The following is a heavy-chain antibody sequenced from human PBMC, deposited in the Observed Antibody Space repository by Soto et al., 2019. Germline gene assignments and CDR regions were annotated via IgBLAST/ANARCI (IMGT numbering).Heavy chain of an antibody. J-gene: IGHJ6*03. V-gene: IGHV4-59*08. CDR2: ISYSGST. CDR1: GGSISSYY. D-gene: IGHD6-6*01. CDR3: ASGGSSPPDYHHYHLDV. Sequence: SETLSLTCTVSGGSISSYYWIWIRQSPGKGLEWIGYISYSGSTDYNLSLGSRVTISVDPSKNQFSLRLSSVTAADTAVYYCASGGSSPPDYHHYHLDVWGKGTTVTVSS.